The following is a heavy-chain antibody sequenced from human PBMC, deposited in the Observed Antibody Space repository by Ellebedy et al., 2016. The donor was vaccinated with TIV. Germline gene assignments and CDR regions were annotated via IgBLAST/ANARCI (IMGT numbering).Heavy chain of an antibody. CDR1: GFSLSNSF. CDR3: RPGHYSDA. J-gene: IGHJ4*02. V-gene: IGHV3-23*01. Sequence: GGSLRLXXAASGFSLSNSFMSWIRQAPGKGLEWVSTLTADGRSTYFADSVKGWFTISRDNSKNTVYLQMNSLRSEDTAVYYCRPGHYSDAWGQGPLVTVSS. CDR2: LTADGRST.